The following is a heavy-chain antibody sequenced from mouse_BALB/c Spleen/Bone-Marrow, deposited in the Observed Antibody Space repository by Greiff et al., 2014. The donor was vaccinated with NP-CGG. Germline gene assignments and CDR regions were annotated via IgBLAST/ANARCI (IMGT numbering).Heavy chain of an antibody. J-gene: IGHJ4*01. V-gene: IGHV5-17*02. CDR3: ARDDYDYAMDY. CDR1: GFTFSSFG. CDR2: ISSGSSTI. Sequence: EVKLQESGGGLVQPGGSRKLSCAASGFTFSSFGMHWVRQAPEKGLEWVAYISSGSSTIYYADTVKDRFTISRDNPKNTLFLQMTSLRSEDTAMYYCARDDYDYAMDYWGQGTSVTVSS. D-gene: IGHD2-4*01.